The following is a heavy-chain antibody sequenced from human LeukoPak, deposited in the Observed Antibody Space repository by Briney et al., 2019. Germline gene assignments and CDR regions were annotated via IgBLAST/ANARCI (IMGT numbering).Heavy chain of an antibody. J-gene: IGHJ4*02. CDR3: ARSSNSPSLPNDY. V-gene: IGHV4-4*07. CDR2: IYTSGST. CDR1: GGSISTYF. Sequence: PSETLSLTCTVSGGSISTYFWNWIRQPPGKGLEWIGRIYTSGSTNYNPSLKSRVTMSVDTSKNQFSLKLSSVTAADTAVYYCARSSNSPSLPNDYWGQGTLVTVSS. D-gene: IGHD6-6*01.